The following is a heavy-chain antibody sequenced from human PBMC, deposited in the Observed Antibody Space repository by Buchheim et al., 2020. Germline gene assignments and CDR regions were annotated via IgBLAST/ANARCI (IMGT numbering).Heavy chain of an antibody. Sequence: QVQLVQSGAEVKKPGSSVKVSCKASGGTFGSYAISWVRQAPGQGLEWMGRIIPILGIANYAQKFQGRVTITADKSTSTAYMELSSLRSEDTAVYYCARAPGSGRSPASDSDYWGQGTL. CDR2: IIPILGIA. D-gene: IGHD3-10*01. V-gene: IGHV1-69*04. J-gene: IGHJ4*02. CDR1: GGTFGSYA. CDR3: ARAPGSGRSPASDSDY.